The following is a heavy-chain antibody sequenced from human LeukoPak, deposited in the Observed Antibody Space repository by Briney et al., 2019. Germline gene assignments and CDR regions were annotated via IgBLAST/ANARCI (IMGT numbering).Heavy chain of an antibody. J-gene: IGHJ4*02. Sequence: SETLSLTCAVYGGSFSGCYWSWIRQPPGKGLEWIGEINHSGSTNYNPSLKSRVTISVDTSKNQFSLKLSSVTAADTAVYYCARERRYYYGSGSYPYWGQGTLVTVSS. V-gene: IGHV4-34*01. CDR2: INHSGST. CDR1: GGSFSGCY. D-gene: IGHD3-10*01. CDR3: ARERRYYYGSGSYPY.